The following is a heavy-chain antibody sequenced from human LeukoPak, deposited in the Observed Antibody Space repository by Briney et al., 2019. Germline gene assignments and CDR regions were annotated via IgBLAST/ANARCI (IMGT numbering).Heavy chain of an antibody. D-gene: IGHD2-2*01. CDR3: ARDVVPAATSWFDP. CDR1: GFTFSDYY. V-gene: IGHV3-11*01. Sequence: GSLRLSCAASGFTFSDYYMSWIRQAPGKGLEWVSYISSSGSTIYYADSVKGRFTISRDNAKNSLYLQMNSLRAEDTAVYYCARDVVPAATSWFDPWGQGTLVTVSS. J-gene: IGHJ5*02. CDR2: ISSSGSTI.